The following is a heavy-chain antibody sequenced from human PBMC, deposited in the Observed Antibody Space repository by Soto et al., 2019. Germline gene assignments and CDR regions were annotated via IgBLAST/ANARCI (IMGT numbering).Heavy chain of an antibody. CDR1: SDSITNYY. CDR3: ARGGGTRGWY. D-gene: IGHD2-15*01. Sequence: QVQLQESGPGLVKPSETLSLTCTVSSDSITNYYWSWIRQSPGKGLEWIGYIHDSGRSNYNPSLKSRVKISVATSKKQFPLNLSSVTAADTAVYYCARGGGTRGWYWGQGTLVTVSS. V-gene: IGHV4-59*01. CDR2: IHDSGRS. J-gene: IGHJ4*02.